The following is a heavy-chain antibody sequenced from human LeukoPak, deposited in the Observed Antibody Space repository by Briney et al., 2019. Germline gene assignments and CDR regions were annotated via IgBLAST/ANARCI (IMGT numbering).Heavy chain of an antibody. CDR3: ARVYGTLDY. Sequence: LVWVSRINSDGSSTSYADSVKGRFTISRDNAKNTLYLQMNSLRAEDTAVYYCARVYGTLDYWGQGALVTVSS. J-gene: IGHJ4*02. CDR2: INSDGSST. V-gene: IGHV3-74*01. D-gene: IGHD3-10*01.